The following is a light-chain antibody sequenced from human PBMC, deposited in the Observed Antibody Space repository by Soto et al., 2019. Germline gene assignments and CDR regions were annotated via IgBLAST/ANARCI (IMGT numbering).Light chain of an antibody. CDR3: QQLNYWPRIT. V-gene: IGKV3-15*01. CDR1: QSVGTN. Sequence: DIVMTQSPGTLSVSPGERATLSCRAGQSVGTNLAWYQQRPGQAPRLLVYGASTRASGIPPRFSGSGSGTDFTLTISNLQSEDFAVYYCQQLNYWPRITFGQGTRLEI. J-gene: IGKJ5*01. CDR2: GAS.